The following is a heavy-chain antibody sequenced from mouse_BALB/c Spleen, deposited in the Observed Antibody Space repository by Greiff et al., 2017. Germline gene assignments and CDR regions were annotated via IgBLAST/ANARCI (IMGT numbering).Heavy chain of an antibody. J-gene: IGHJ1*01. D-gene: IGHD1-1*01. CDR3: ASRGIYYGSPWYFDV. CDR1: GYSITSDYA. Sequence: EVQLQQSGPGLVKPSQSLSLTCTVTGYSITSDYAWNWIRQFPGNKLEWMGYISYSGSTSYNPSLKSRISITRDTSKNQFFLQLNSVTTEDTATYYCASRGIYYGSPWYFDVWGAGTTVTVSS. CDR2: ISYSGST. V-gene: IGHV3-2*02.